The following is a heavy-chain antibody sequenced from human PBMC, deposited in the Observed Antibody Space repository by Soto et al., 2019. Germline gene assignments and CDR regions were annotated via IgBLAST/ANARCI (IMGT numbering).Heavy chain of an antibody. CDR2: IYYSGST. J-gene: IGHJ4*02. D-gene: IGHD3-10*01. Sequence: QLQLQESGPGLVKPSETLSLTCTVSGGSISSSSYYWGWIRQPPGKGLEWIGSIYYSGSTYYNPSLKSRVTISVDTSKNQFSLKLSSVTAADTAVYYCARHPSRRHYYGSGSYYSGNFDYWGQGTLVTVSS. CDR3: ARHPSRRHYYGSGSYYSGNFDY. CDR1: GGSISSSSYY. V-gene: IGHV4-39*01.